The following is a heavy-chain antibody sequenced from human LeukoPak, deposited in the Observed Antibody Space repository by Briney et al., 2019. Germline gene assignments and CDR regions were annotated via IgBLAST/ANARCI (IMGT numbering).Heavy chain of an antibody. D-gene: IGHD3-22*01. Sequence: GGSLRLSCTASGFTFGDYAKSWFRQAPGKGLEWVGFIRSKAYGGPTEYAASVKGRFTISRDDSKSIAYLQMNSLKTEDTAVYYCTRDLGHYYDSSGYYDYWGQGTLVTVSS. CDR1: GFTFGDYA. CDR3: TRDLGHYYDSSGYYDY. J-gene: IGHJ4*02. CDR2: IRSKAYGGPT. V-gene: IGHV3-49*03.